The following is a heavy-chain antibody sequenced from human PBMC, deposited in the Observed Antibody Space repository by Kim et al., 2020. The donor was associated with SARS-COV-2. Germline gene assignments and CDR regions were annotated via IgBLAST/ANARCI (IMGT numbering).Heavy chain of an antibody. D-gene: IGHD5-18*01. Sequence: PSLERRVTISVDTSKTQFSLKLRSVTAADTAVYYCARDRGTAMVHDAFDIWGQGTMVTVSS. V-gene: IGHV4-39*07. CDR3: ARDRGTAMVHDAFDI. J-gene: IGHJ3*02.